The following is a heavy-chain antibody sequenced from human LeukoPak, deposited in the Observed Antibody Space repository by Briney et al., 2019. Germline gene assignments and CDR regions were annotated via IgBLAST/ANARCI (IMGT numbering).Heavy chain of an antibody. CDR1: GFLFSSFW. J-gene: IGHJ3*02. CDR3: VRDAGKGDI. CDR2: IQQDGSEK. Sequence: PGGSLRLSCAASGFLFSSFWMSWVRQAPGKGLEWVAHIQQDGSEKYYVDSVKGRFTISRDNARNSLYLQMNSLRIEDTAVYYCVRDAGKGDIWGQGTMVTVSS. V-gene: IGHV3-7*01. D-gene: IGHD3-10*01.